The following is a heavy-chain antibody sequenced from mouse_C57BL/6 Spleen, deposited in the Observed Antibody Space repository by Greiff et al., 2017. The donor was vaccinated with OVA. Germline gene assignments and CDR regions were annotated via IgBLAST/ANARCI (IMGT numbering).Heavy chain of an antibody. CDR2: IYPGSGST. CDR3: ARFEDYSNPFAY. D-gene: IGHD2-5*01. Sequence: QVQLQQPGAELVKPGASVKMSCKASGYTFTSYWITWVKQRPGQGLEWIGDIYPGSGSTNYNEKFKSKATLTVDTSSSTAYMQLSSLTSEDSAVYYCARFEDYSNPFAYWGQGTLVTVSA. CDR1: GYTFTSYW. J-gene: IGHJ3*01. V-gene: IGHV1-55*01.